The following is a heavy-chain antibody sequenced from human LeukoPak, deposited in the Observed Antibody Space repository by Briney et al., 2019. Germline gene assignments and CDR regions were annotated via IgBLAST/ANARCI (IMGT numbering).Heavy chain of an antibody. Sequence: GGSLRLSCAASGFTFSDYYMSWIRQAPGKGLEWVSYISSGSTIYYADSVKGRFTISRDNAKNSLYLQMNSLRAEDTAVYYCARDSSGWVDYWGQGTLVTVSS. D-gene: IGHD6-19*01. CDR3: ARDSSGWVDY. V-gene: IGHV3-11*01. J-gene: IGHJ4*02. CDR2: ISSGSTI. CDR1: GFTFSDYY.